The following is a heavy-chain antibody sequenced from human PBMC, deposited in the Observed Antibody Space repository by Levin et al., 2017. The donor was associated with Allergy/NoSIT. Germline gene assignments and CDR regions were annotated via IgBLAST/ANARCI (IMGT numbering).Heavy chain of an antibody. CDR1: GFTFSSYA. CDR3: EIFGGDYFDY. Sequence: LSLTCAASGFTFSSYAMSWVRQAPGKGLEWVSAITGSGDFTYYADSVTGRFTISRDNSKNTLYLQMNSLRAEDTAVYYCEIFGGDYFDYWGQGTLVTVSS. V-gene: IGHV3-23*01. CDR2: ITGSGDFT. J-gene: IGHJ4*02. D-gene: IGHD3-10*01.